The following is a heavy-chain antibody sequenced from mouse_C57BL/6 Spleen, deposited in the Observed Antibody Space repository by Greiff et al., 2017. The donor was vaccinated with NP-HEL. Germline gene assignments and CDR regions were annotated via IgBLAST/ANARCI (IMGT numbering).Heavy chain of an antibody. D-gene: IGHD1-1*01. Sequence: VQLQQSGAELVKPGASVKLSCTASGFNIKDYYMHWVKQRTEQGLEWIGRIDPEDGETKYAPQFQGKATITAATHSNTAYLQLSSLTSEDTAVYYCARSGFYYGSSYGYFDVWGTGTTVTVSS. CDR2: IDPEDGET. CDR3: ARSGFYYGSSYGYFDV. J-gene: IGHJ1*03. CDR1: GFNIKDYY. V-gene: IGHV14-2*01.